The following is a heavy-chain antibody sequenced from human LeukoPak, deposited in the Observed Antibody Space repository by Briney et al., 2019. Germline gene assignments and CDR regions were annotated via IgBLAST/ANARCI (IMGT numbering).Heavy chain of an antibody. J-gene: IGHJ4*02. D-gene: IGHD1-26*01. CDR3: ARGGSVGASSGGPSDY. CDR2: ISSSSSTI. CDR1: GFTFSSYS. V-gene: IGHV3-48*01. Sequence: GGSLRLSCAASGFTFSSYSMNWVRQAPGKGLEWVSYISSSSSTIYYADSVKGRFTISRDNAKNSLYLQMNSLRAEDTAVYYCARGGSVGASSGGPSDYWGQGTLVTVSS.